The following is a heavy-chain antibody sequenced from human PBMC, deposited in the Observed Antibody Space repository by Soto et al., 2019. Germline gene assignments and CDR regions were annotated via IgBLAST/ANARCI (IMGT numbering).Heavy chain of an antibody. V-gene: IGHV4-59*08. D-gene: IGHD6-19*01. CDR3: ARHGQWLVTGYFYYGMDV. CDR2: IYYSGST. J-gene: IGHJ6*02. Sequence: SETLSLTCSPARSSISSYYWRWIPQPSGKGLEWIGYIYYSGSTNYNPSLKSRVTISVDTSKNQFSLKLSSVTAADTAVYYCARHGQWLVTGYFYYGMDVWGQGTTVT. CDR1: RSSISSYY.